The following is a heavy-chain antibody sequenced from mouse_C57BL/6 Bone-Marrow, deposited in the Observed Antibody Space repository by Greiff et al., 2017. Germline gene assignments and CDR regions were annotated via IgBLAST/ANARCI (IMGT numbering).Heavy chain of an antibody. V-gene: IGHV5-6*01. Sequence: EVNVVESGGDLVKPGGSLKLSCAASGFTFSSYGMSWVRQTPDKRLEWVATISSGGSYTYYPDSVKGRFTISRDNAKNTLYLQMSSLKSEDTAMYYCARGYFDVWGTGTTVTVSS. CDR3: ARGYFDV. CDR2: ISSGGSYT. J-gene: IGHJ1*03. CDR1: GFTFSSYG.